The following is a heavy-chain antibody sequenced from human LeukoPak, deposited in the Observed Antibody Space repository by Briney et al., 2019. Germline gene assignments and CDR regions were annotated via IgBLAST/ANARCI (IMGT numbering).Heavy chain of an antibody. V-gene: IGHV1-2*06. CDR2: INPNSGGT. J-gene: IGHJ5*02. CDR3: ARAYPGIAAAGTPRGGFDP. CDR1: GYTFTGYY. Sequence: GASVKVSCKASGYTFTGYYMHWVRQAPGQGLEWMGRINPNSGGTNYAQKFQGRVTMTRDTSISTAYMELSRLRSDDTAVYYCARAYPGIAAAGTPRGGFDPWGQGTLVTVSS. D-gene: IGHD6-13*01.